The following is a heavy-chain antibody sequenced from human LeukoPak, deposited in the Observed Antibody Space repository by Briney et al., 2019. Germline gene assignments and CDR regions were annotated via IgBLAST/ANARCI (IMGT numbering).Heavy chain of an antibody. J-gene: IGHJ6*02. D-gene: IGHD6-19*01. CDR2: IIPILGTA. Sequence: SVKLSCKASGGTFSSYAISWVRQAPGQGLEWMGGIIPILGTANYAQKFQGRVTITADKSTSTAYMELSSLRSEDTAVYYCARGQDSSGWSGGYYGMDVWGQGTTVTVSS. CDR3: ARGQDSSGWSGGYYGMDV. CDR1: GGTFSSYA. V-gene: IGHV1-69*10.